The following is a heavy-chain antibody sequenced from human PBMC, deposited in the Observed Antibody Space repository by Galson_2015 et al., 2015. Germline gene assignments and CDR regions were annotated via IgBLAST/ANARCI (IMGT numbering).Heavy chain of an antibody. CDR3: ATISGHCLIY. CDR1: GFTLSSSA. J-gene: IGHJ4*02. Sequence: SLRLSCAASGFTLSSSAMSWVRQAPGKGLEWVSSIGSGGSTYYVDSVKGRFTISRDSSKNTLYLHVNSLRAEDTAVYYCATISGHCLIYRGQGTLVTVSS. CDR2: IGSGGST. D-gene: IGHD3-3*01. V-gene: IGHV3-23*01.